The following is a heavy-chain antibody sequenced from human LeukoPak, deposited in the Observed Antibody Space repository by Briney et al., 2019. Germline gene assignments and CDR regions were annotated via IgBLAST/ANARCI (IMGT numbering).Heavy chain of an antibody. Sequence: GGSLRLSCVASGFPFSSYWMTWFRQAPGKGLEWVANIKQDGSKKSYVDSVKGRFTISRDNAKNSLYLQMNSLRAEDTAIYYCTRVGYIDEGIDYWGQGTLVTVSS. CDR3: TRVGYIDEGIDY. CDR2: IKQDGSKK. J-gene: IGHJ4*02. CDR1: GFPFSSYW. D-gene: IGHD5-24*01. V-gene: IGHV3-7*04.